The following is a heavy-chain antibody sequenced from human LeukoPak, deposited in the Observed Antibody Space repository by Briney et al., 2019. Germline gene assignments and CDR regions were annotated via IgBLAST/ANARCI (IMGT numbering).Heavy chain of an antibody. V-gene: IGHV4-38-2*01. CDR2: SYHSGST. CDR1: GYSISSGYY. D-gene: IGHD4-17*01. Sequence: PSDTLSLTCAVSGYSISSGYYWAWIRQPPGKGLEWIGQSYHSGSTYSNPSLKSRVTISLDTSNNQFSLRLSSVTAADTAVYYCAKVGAYGDYARHDYWGQGTLVTVSS. J-gene: IGHJ4*02. CDR3: AKVGAYGDYARHDY.